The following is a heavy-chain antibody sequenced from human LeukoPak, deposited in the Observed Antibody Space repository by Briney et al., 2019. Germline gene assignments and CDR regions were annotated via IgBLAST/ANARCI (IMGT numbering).Heavy chain of an antibody. J-gene: IGHJ4*02. CDR3: ARRQFVADFDY. CDR2: INHSGST. Sequence: SETLSLTCAVYGGSFSGYYWSWIRQPPGKGLERIGEINHSGSTNYNPSLKSRVTISVDTSKNQFSLKLSSVTAADTAVYYCARRQFVADFDYWGQGTLVTVSS. V-gene: IGHV4-34*01. D-gene: IGHD2-21*01. CDR1: GGSFSGYY.